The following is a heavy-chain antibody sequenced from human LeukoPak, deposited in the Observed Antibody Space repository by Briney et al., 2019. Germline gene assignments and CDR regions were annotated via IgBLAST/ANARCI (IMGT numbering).Heavy chain of an antibody. Sequence: GGSLRLSCAASGFTVNNYYMTWVRQAPGKGLECVSILYSGGMTYYADSVKGRFTISTDTSKNTVNLQMNSLRAEDAAIYYCARMFGGNYYGYYFDYWGQGSMLTVSS. J-gene: IGHJ4*02. V-gene: IGHV3-53*01. CDR1: GFTVNNYY. CDR3: ARMFGGNYYGYYFDY. D-gene: IGHD1-26*01. CDR2: LYSGGMT.